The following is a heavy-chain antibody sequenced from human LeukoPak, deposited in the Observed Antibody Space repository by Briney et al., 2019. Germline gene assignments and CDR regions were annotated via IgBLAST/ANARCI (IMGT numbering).Heavy chain of an antibody. Sequence: GGSLRLSCIASGFTFGDYAMSWVRQAPGKGLEGVSAISGSGGSTYYADSVKGRFTISRDNSKNTLYLQMNSLRAEDTAVYYCAKDPIVVVPAAHVDAFDIWGQGTMVTVSS. D-gene: IGHD2-2*01. V-gene: IGHV3-23*01. J-gene: IGHJ3*02. CDR2: ISGSGGST. CDR3: AKDPIVVVPAAHVDAFDI. CDR1: GFTFGDYA.